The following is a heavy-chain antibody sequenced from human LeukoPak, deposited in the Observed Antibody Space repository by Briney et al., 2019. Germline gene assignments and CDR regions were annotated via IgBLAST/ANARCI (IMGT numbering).Heavy chain of an antibody. CDR3: ARGATISETGYFDF. J-gene: IGHJ4*03. CDR2: IDHRGDT. V-gene: IGHV4-34*01. Sequence: PSETLSLTCAVYGGSFSRYYWSWLRQSPGKGLEWIGEIDHRGDTNYNPSVKSRVTISVDTSKSQFSLKVRSLSAADTAVYYCARGATISETGYFDFWGQGTLVTVSS. CDR1: GGSFSRYY. D-gene: IGHD3-3*02.